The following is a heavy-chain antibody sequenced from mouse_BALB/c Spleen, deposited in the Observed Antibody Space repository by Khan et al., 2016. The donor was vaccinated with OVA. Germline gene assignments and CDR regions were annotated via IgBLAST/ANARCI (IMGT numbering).Heavy chain of an antibody. D-gene: IGHD2-4*01. CDR3: TRSYDSYYCDY. CDR2: IYPGISDT. J-gene: IGHJ2*01. Sequence: VQLQQSGTVLARPGASVRMSCKASGYSFTSYWMHWVKQRPGQGLEWIGAIYPGISDTRYNQKFKGKAKLTAVTSASTAYMELSSLTNEDSAVYYCTRSYDSYYCDYWGQGTTLTVSS. CDR1: GYSFTSYW. V-gene: IGHV1-5*01.